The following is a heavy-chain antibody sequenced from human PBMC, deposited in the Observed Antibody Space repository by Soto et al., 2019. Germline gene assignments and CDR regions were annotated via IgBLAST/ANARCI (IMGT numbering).Heavy chain of an antibody. CDR1: GGSISNYY. Sequence: SETLSLTCTVSGGSISNYYWSWIRQPPGKGLEWIGYISYSGSPNYNPSLKSRVTISVDTSKNQFSLKLSSVTAADTAVYYCGRASGVGYSYGLVDYYYGMDVWGQGTTVTVSS. J-gene: IGHJ6*02. V-gene: IGHV4-59*08. D-gene: IGHD5-18*01. CDR2: ISYSGSP. CDR3: GRASGVGYSYGLVDYYYGMDV.